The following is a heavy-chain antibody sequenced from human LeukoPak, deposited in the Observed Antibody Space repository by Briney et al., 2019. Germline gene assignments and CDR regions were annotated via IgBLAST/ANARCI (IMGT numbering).Heavy chain of an antibody. CDR3: AKRGAVIRVILVGFHKQAYYFDS. D-gene: IGHD3-10*01. CDR1: GFSFDTYS. CDR2: ISFSSTTI. J-gene: IGHJ4*02. Sequence: GGSLRLSCAASGFSFDTYSMNWFRQAPGKGLEWVACISFSSTTIFYADFVKGRFTISRDNAQNSLYLQMSSLRAEDTAVYYCAKRGAVIRVILVGFHKQAYYFDSWGQGALVTVSS. V-gene: IGHV3-48*04.